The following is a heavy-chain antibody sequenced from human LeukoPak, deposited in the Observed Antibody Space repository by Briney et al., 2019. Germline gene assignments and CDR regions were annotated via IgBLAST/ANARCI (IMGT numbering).Heavy chain of an antibody. Sequence: GGSLRLSCAASGFTFSSYGMHWVRQAPGKGLEWVAVISYDGSNKYYADSVKGRFTISRDNSKNTLYLQMNSLRAEDTAVYYCAKSFSYFDWLLSDGGQGTLVTVSS. CDR2: ISYDGSNK. CDR3: AKSFSYFDWLLSD. D-gene: IGHD3-9*01. J-gene: IGHJ4*02. V-gene: IGHV3-30*18. CDR1: GFTFSSYG.